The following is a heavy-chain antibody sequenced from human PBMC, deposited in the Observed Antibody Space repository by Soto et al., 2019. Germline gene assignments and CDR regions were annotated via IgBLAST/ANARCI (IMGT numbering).Heavy chain of an antibody. J-gene: IGHJ3*02. V-gene: IGHV1-69*02. CDR3: ARVASGYVRPDDAFDI. Sequence: QVQLVQSGAEVKKPGSSVKVSCKASGGTFSSYTISWVRQAPGQGLEWMGRIIPILGIANYAQKFQGRVTITADKSTSTAYMELSSLGSEDTAVYYCARVASGYVRPDDAFDIWGQGTMVTVSS. D-gene: IGHD5-12*01. CDR1: GGTFSSYT. CDR2: IIPILGIA.